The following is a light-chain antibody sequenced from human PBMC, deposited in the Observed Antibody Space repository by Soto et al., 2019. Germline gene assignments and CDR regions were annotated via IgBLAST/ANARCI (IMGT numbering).Light chain of an antibody. Sequence: EIVLTQSPGTLSLSPGERATLSCRASQSVSSSYLAWYQQKPGQAPRLLIYGASSRATAIPDRFSGSGPGTDFLLTISRLEPEDFAVYYCQQYGSSPWTFGQGTKVEIK. CDR1: QSVSSSY. J-gene: IGKJ1*01. V-gene: IGKV3-20*01. CDR2: GAS. CDR3: QQYGSSPWT.